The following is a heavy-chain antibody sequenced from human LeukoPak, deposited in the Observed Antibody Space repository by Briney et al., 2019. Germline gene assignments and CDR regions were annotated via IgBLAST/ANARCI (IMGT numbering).Heavy chain of an antibody. V-gene: IGHV3-23*01. CDR2: LRGNGET. Sequence: GGSLRLSCAASGLSFSRFAMSWVRQGPARGLEWVSSLRGNGETFYADFAKGRFTLSSDISRNTVYFQLNNLRVEDTAICYCARASWVSSTDAVRWGQGTLVTVAS. CDR3: ARASWVSSTDAVR. CDR1: GLSFSRFA. D-gene: IGHD3-16*01. J-gene: IGHJ4*02.